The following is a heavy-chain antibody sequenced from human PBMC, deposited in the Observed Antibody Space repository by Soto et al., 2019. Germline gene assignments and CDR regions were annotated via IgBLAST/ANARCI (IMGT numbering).Heavy chain of an antibody. CDR1: GGSISSGDYY. CDR2: IYYSGST. D-gene: IGHD2-2*01. V-gene: IGHV4-30-4*01. CDR3: ARDIVVLVPGYYYGMDV. Sequence: QVQLQESGPGLVKPSQTLSLTCTVSGGSISSGDYYWSWIRQPPGKGLEWIGYIYYSGSTYYNPSLKSRVTISVDTSKNQFSLKLSSVTAADTAVYYCARDIVVLVPGYYYGMDVWGQGTTVTVSS. J-gene: IGHJ6*02.